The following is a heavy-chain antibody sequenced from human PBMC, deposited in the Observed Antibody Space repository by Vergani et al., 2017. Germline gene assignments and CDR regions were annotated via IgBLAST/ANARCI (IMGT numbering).Heavy chain of an antibody. V-gene: IGHV3-33*01. CDR3: ARDYGATTDYFDY. D-gene: IGHD1-26*01. Sequence: QVQLVESGGGVVQPGRSLRLSCAASGFTFSSYGMHWVRQAPGKGLEWVAVIWYDGSNIYYADSVKGRFTISRDNSKNTLYLQMNSLRAEDTAVYYCARDYGATTDYFDYWGQGTLVTVSS. CDR2: IWYDGSNI. J-gene: IGHJ4*02. CDR1: GFTFSSYG.